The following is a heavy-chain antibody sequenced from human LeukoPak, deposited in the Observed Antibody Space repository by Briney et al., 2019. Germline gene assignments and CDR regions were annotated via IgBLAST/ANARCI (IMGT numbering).Heavy chain of an antibody. Sequence: GGSLRLSCAASGFTFSSYAMHWVRQAPGKGLEWVAVISYDGSNKYYADSVKGRFTISRDNSKNTLYLEMNSLRAEDTAVYYCARGAWFYYDSSGYPDFDYWGQGTLATVSS. CDR1: GFTFSSYA. D-gene: IGHD3-22*01. V-gene: IGHV3-30-3*01. CDR2: ISYDGSNK. J-gene: IGHJ4*02. CDR3: ARGAWFYYDSSGYPDFDY.